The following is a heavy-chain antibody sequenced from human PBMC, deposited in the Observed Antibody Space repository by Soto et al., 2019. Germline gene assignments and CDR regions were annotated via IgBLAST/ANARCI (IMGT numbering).Heavy chain of an antibody. CDR1: GFTFSSYW. J-gene: IGHJ4*02. CDR2: INSDGSST. Sequence: GVLRLSCAASGFTFSSYWMHWVRQAPGKGLVWVSRINSDGSSTSYADSVKGRFTISRDNAKNTLYLQMNSLRAEDTAVYYCAREVDTAIDFRTLFDYWGQGTLVTVSS. CDR3: AREVDTAIDFRTLFDY. V-gene: IGHV3-74*01. D-gene: IGHD5-18*01.